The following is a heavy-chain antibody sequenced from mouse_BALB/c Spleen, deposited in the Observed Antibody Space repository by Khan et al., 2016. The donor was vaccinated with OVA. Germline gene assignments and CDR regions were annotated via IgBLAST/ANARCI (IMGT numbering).Heavy chain of an antibody. CDR3: ARAYGTSLGYYAMDY. J-gene: IGHJ4*01. CDR2: IWSGGST. D-gene: IGHD1-1*01. V-gene: IGHV2-6-4*01. CDR1: GFSLSRYN. Sequence: QVQLKESGPGLVAPSQSLSITCTVSGFSLSRYNIHWIRQPPGKGLEWLGMIWSGGSTDYNSALKSRLSISKDNSKSQVFLKMNSLQTDDTAMYYCARAYGTSLGYYAMDYWGQGTSVTVSS.